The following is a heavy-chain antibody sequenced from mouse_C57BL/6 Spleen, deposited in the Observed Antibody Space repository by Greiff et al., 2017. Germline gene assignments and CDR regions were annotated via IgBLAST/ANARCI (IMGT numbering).Heavy chain of an antibody. V-gene: IGHV3-6*01. Sequence: EVQLQESGPGLVQPSQSLSLPCPVTGYSITSGYYWNWIRQLPGNKLEWMGFISYDGSHNYNPSLKNRIPITRDTSKNQFFLKLNSVTTENTATYYCARDYYGSSYVYYAMDYWGQGTSVTVSS. D-gene: IGHD1-1*01. CDR3: ARDYYGSSYVYYAMDY. CDR2: ISYDGSH. J-gene: IGHJ4*01. CDR1: GYSITSGYY.